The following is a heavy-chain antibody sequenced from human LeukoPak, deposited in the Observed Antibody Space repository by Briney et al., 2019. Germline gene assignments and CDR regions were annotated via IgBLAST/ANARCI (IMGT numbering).Heavy chain of an antibody. CDR3: ARQTYCGGDLCNFDY. CDR2: IYPGDSDT. V-gene: IGHV5-51*01. CDR1: GYSFTSYW. D-gene: IGHD2-21*02. Sequence: GESLKISCKGSGYSFTSYWIGWVRQMPGKGLEWMGIIYPGDSDTRYSPSFQGQVTISADKSISTAYLQWSSLKASDTAMYYCARQTYCGGDLCNFDYWGQGTQVTVSS. J-gene: IGHJ4*02.